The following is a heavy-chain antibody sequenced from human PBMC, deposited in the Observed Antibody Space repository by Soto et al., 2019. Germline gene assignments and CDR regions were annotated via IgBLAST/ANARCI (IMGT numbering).Heavy chain of an antibody. CDR2: IYYSGST. V-gene: IGHV4-31*03. D-gene: IGHD5-12*01. J-gene: IGHJ4*02. CDR1: GGSISSGGYY. Sequence: QVQLQESGPGLVKPSQTLSLTCTVSGGSISSGGYYWSWIRHHPGKGLEWIGYIYYSGSTYYNPSLNSRVTISVDTSKNQFSLKLSSVTAADTAVYYCARENIVATIPDYWGQGTLVTVSS. CDR3: ARENIVATIPDY.